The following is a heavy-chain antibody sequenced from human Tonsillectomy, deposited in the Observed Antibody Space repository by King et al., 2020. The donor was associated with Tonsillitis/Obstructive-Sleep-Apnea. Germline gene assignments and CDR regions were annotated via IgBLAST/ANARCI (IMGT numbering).Heavy chain of an antibody. D-gene: IGHD2-15*01. Sequence: QLVQSGAEVKKPGASVKVSCKASGYTFSSYGISWVRQAPGQGLEWMGWISGYNGNTDYEQKFEGRVSMTTDTSTRTAYMELGSLRSDDTAVYYCARTYCIGGICFFPYYFDYWGQGTLFTVSS. J-gene: IGHJ4*02. CDR2: ISGYNGNT. CDR1: GYTFSSYG. V-gene: IGHV1-18*01. CDR3: ARTYCIGGICFFPYYFDY.